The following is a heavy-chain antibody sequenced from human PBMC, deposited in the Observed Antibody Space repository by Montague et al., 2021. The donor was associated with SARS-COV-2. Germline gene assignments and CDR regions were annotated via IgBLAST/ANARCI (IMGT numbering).Heavy chain of an antibody. Sequence: SETLSLTCTVSGGSISSYYYCWSRQPPAKGLEWIGYMHYNSRATYNPTLTSRGTLSVDASTNQFSLTLSSVTAADTAVYYCSRDFDYWGQGTLVTVSS. CDR1: GGSISSYY. CDR3: SRDFDY. CDR2: MHYNSRA. V-gene: IGHV4-59*13. J-gene: IGHJ4*02.